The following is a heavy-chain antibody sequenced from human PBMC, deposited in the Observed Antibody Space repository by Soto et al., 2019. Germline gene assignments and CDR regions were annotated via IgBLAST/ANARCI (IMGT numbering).Heavy chain of an antibody. CDR1: GFTFSSYS. V-gene: IGHV3-21*01. Sequence: EVQLVESGGGLVKPGGSLRLSCAASGFTFSSYSMNWVRQAPGKGLEWVSSISSSSSYIYYADSVKGRFTISRDNAKNSTYLQMNTLRAEDTAVYYWERLNGHYYGMVVWGQGTTVTVSS. CDR3: ERLNGHYYGMVV. D-gene: IGHD2-8*01. J-gene: IGHJ6*02. CDR2: ISSSSSYI.